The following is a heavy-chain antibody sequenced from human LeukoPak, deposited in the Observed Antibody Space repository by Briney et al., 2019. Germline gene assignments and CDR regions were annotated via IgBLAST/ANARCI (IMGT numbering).Heavy chain of an antibody. CDR1: GGSMSNHY. J-gene: IGHJ4*02. D-gene: IGHD3-10*01. CDR2: IYFSGST. Sequence: DTLSLTCTVSGGSMSNHYGICTPHPPGKGGEAIGYIYFSGSTIYNPSLRSRLTISVDTSRNQFSLKLTSVTAADTALYYCVRLPSGTPNPPYDYWGQGRLVIVSS. CDR3: VRLPSGTPNPPYDY. V-gene: IGHV4-59*08.